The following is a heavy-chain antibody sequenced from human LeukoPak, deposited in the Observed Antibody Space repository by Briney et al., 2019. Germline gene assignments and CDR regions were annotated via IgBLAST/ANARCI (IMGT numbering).Heavy chain of an antibody. V-gene: IGHV3-66*01. J-gene: IGHJ2*01. CDR3: ARDGMVYAKGNYFDL. D-gene: IGHD2-8*01. CDR2: IFSDGNT. CDR1: GFTVSSNY. Sequence: PGGSPRLSCAASGFTVSSNYMSWVRQAPGKGLEWVSVIFSDGNTFYADSVKGRFTISRDNSKNTLYLQMNSLRPEDTAVYFCARDGMVYAKGNYFDLWGRGTLVTVSS.